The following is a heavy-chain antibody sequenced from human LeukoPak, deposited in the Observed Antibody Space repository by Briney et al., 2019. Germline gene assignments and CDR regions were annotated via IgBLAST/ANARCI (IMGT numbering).Heavy chain of an antibody. CDR1: GGSFSGYY. CDR3: ANLGGVRELDY. D-gene: IGHD3-10*01. CDR2: INHSGST. Sequence: SETLSLTCAVYGGSFSGYYWSWIRQPPGKGLEWIGEINHSGSTNYNPSLKSRVTISVDTSKNQFSLKLSSVTAADTAVYYCANLGGVRELDYWGQGTLVTVSS. J-gene: IGHJ4*02. V-gene: IGHV4-34*01.